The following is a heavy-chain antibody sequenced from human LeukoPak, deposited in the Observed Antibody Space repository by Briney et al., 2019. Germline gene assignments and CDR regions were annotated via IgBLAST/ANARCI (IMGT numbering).Heavy chain of an antibody. CDR3: ARRLEYSGSKGVFDY. Sequence: GGSLRLSCAASGFTFTSYGMHWVRQAPGKGLEWVAVISPDGRKKYHADSVKGRFTISRDNSKNTLDLQMNSLRAEDTAVYYCARRLEYSGSKGVFDYWGQGTLVTVSS. CDR2: ISPDGRKK. D-gene: IGHD1-26*01. J-gene: IGHJ4*02. V-gene: IGHV3-30*03. CDR1: GFTFTSYG.